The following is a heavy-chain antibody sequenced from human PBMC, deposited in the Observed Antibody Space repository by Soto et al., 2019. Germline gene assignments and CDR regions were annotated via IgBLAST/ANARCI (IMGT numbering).Heavy chain of an antibody. V-gene: IGHV1-18*04. Sequence: ASVKVSCKASGYTFTSYGISWVRQAPGQGLEWMGWISAYNGNTNYAQKLQGRVTMTTDTSTSTAHMELRSLRSDDTAVYYCAREGTSPQYGMDVWCQGTTVTVSS. D-gene: IGHD1-7*01. J-gene: IGHJ6*02. CDR1: GYTFTSYG. CDR3: AREGTSPQYGMDV. CDR2: ISAYNGNT.